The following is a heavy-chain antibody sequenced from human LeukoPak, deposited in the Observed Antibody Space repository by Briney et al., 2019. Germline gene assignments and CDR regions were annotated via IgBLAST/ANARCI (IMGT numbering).Heavy chain of an antibody. CDR1: GGSISSSTYY. D-gene: IGHD1-14*01. CDR3: ARHTITPPGLPASPVDY. V-gene: IGHV4-39*01. CDR2: IYYRGST. Sequence: PSETLSLTCTVSGGSISSSTYYWGWLRQSPGRGMEWIGSIYYRGSTYYNPSLKGRVTLSVDTSKNQFSLKLSSVTAADTAVYYCARHTITPPGLPASPVDYWGQGTLVTVSS. J-gene: IGHJ4*02.